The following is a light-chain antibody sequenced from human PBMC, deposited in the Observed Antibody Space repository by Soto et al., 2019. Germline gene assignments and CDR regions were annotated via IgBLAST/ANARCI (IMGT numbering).Light chain of an antibody. CDR2: DGS. J-gene: IGKJ3*01. CDR1: QGISSA. CDR3: QQFDTYPGT. V-gene: IGKV1-13*02. Sequence: AIPLTQSPSSLSASVGDRVTITCRASQGISSALAWYQQKPGKAPKLLIHDGSRLASGVPSRFSGSGSGTDFTLSISSLQPADFVTYYCQQFDTYPGTFGPGTKVDIK.